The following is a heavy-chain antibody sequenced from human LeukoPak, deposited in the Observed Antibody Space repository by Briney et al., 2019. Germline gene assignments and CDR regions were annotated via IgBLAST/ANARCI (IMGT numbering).Heavy chain of an antibody. CDR3: ARAFLRGYCSSTSCYGNGMDV. CDR1: GGTFSSYA. V-gene: IGHV1-69*01. D-gene: IGHD2-2*01. CDR2: IIPIFGTA. Sequence: GASVTVSCTASGGTFSSYAISWVRQAPGQGLEWMGGIIPIFGTANYAQKFQGRVTITADESTSTAYMELSSLRSEDTAVYYCARAFLRGYCSSTSCYGNGMDVWGQGTTVTVSS. J-gene: IGHJ6*02.